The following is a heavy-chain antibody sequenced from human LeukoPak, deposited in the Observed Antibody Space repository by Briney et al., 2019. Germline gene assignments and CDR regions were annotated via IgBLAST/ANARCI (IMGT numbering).Heavy chain of an antibody. Sequence: GGFLRLSCAASGFTFSSYWMSWVRQAPGKGLEWVANIKQDGSEKYYVDSVKGRFTISRDNAKNSLYLQMNSLRAEDTAVYYCAKIVVVVAATGFDYWGQGTLVTVSS. CDR2: IKQDGSEK. V-gene: IGHV3-7*03. CDR3: AKIVVVVAATGFDY. D-gene: IGHD2-15*01. J-gene: IGHJ4*02. CDR1: GFTFSSYW.